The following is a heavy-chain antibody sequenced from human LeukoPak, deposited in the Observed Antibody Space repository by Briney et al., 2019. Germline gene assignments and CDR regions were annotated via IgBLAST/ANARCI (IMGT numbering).Heavy chain of an antibody. D-gene: IGHD3-22*01. CDR1: GGSISSYY. V-gene: IGHV4-59*01. Sequence: SETLSLTCTVSGGSISSYYWSWIRQPPGKGLVWIGYIYYSGSTNYNPSLKSRVTISVDTSKNQFSLKLSSVTAADTAVYYCARGTYYYDSSAFDYWGQGTLVTVSS. CDR3: ARGTYYYDSSAFDY. CDR2: IYYSGST. J-gene: IGHJ4*02.